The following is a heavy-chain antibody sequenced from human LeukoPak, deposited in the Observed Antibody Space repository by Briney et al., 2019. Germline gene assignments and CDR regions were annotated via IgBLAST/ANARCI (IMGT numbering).Heavy chain of an antibody. CDR3: ARERFVDDFWSGYSGDAFDI. D-gene: IGHD3-3*01. J-gene: IGHJ3*02. CDR2: IIPIFGTA. V-gene: IGHV1-69*13. CDR1: GYTFTSYG. Sequence: GASVKVSCKASGYTFTSYGISWVRQAPGQGLEWMGGIIPIFGTANYAQKFQGRVTITADESTSTAYMELSSLRSEDTAVYYCARERFVDDFWSGYSGDAFDIWGQGTMVTVSS.